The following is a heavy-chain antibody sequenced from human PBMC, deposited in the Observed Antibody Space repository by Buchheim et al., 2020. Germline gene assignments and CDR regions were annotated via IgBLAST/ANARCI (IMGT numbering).Heavy chain of an antibody. CDR2: IYPGDSDT. J-gene: IGHJ3*02. CDR1: GYSFTSHW. CDR3: ARRLAAAGTYDAFDI. D-gene: IGHD6-13*01. Sequence: EVQLVQSGGEVKKPGESLKISCQGSGYSFTSHWIGWVRQMPGKGLEWMGIIYPGDSDTKYSPSFQGQVTFSADKPTNTAYPQWSSLKTSDTAMYYCARRLAAAGTYDAFDIWGQGT. V-gene: IGHV5-51*01.